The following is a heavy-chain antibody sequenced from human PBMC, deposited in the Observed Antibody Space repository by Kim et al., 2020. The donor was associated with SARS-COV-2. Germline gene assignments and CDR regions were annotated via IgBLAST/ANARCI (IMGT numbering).Heavy chain of an antibody. V-gene: IGHV4-39*01. D-gene: IGHD6-19*01. CDR3: ARLRGASIAVAGTLDL. CDR2: IYYSGST. CDR1: GRSISSSSYY. Sequence: SETLSLTCTVSGRSISSSSYYWGWIRQPPGKGLEWIGSIYYSGSTYYNPSLKSRVTISVDTSKNQFSLKLSSVTAADTAVYYCARLRGASIAVAGTLDLWGQGTLVTVSS. J-gene: IGHJ5*02.